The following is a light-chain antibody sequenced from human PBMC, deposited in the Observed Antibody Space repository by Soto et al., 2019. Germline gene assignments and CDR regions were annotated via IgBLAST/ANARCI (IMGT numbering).Light chain of an antibody. J-gene: IGKJ5*01. Sequence: EIVLTQSPATLSLSPGERATLSCRASQSFSSYLAWYKQNPGQAPRLLIYDASKRATGIPARFSGRGSGTDFTLTISSLEPEDFAVYYCQQRSNWPPVITFGQGTRLEIK. V-gene: IGKV3-11*01. CDR3: QQRSNWPPVIT. CDR1: QSFSSY. CDR2: DAS.